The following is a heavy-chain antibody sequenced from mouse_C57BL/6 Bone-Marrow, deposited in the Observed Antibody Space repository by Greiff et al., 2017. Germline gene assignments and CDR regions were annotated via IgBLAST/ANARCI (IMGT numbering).Heavy chain of an antibody. CDR3: ARGDYGYDGPCWYFDV. J-gene: IGHJ1*03. D-gene: IGHD2-2*01. V-gene: IGHV1-50*01. CDR1: GYTFTSYW. CDR2: IDPSDSYT. Sequence: QVQLQQPGAELVKPGASVKLSCKASGYTFTSYWMQWVKQRPGQGLEWIGEIDPSDSYTNYNQKFKGKATLTVDTSSSTAYMQLSSLTSEDSAVYDCARGDYGYDGPCWYFDVWGTGTTVTVSS.